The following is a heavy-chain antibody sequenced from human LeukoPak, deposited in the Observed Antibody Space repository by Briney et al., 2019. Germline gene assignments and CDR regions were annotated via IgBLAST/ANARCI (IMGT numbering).Heavy chain of an antibody. D-gene: IGHD1-26*01. Sequence: PGGSLRLSCAASGFTFGDYYMSWIRQAPGKGLEWVSYISNSGTTTYYADSVKGRFTIPRDNAKNSLYLQMNSLRAEDTAVYYCARALLGVAGFFDCWGQGTLVTVSS. V-gene: IGHV3-11*01. CDR2: ISNSGTTT. CDR3: ARALLGVAGFFDC. J-gene: IGHJ4*02. CDR1: GFTFGDYY.